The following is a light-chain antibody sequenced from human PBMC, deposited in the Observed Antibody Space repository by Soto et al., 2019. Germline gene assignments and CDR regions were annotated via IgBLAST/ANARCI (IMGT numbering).Light chain of an antibody. CDR1: QSISSY. CDR2: AAS. J-gene: IGKJ3*01. Sequence: DIQMTQSPSSLSASVGDRVTITCRASQSISSYLNWYQQKPGKAPKLLIYAASSLQSGVPSRFSGSGSATDFTLTISSLQPEDFATYYCQQSYSTPLPFGPGTKVDI. CDR3: QQSYSTPLP. V-gene: IGKV1-39*01.